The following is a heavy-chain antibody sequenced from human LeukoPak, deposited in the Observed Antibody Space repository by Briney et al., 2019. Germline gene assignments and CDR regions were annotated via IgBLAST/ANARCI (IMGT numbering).Heavy chain of an antibody. Sequence: GGSLRLSCAASGFTFSSYSMNWVRQAPGKGLDWVSSISSTSSYMYYADSMKGRFIISRDNAKNSLYLQMNSLRAEDTAVYYCARASSGWAVDLYYFDHWGQGTLVTISS. CDR3: ARASSGWAVDLYYFDH. CDR1: GFTFSSYS. J-gene: IGHJ4*02. D-gene: IGHD6-19*01. CDR2: ISSTSSYM. V-gene: IGHV3-21*01.